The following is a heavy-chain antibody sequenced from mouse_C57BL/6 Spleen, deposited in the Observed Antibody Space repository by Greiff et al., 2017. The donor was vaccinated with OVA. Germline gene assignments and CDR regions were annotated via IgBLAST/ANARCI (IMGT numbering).Heavy chain of an antibody. CDR3: ARDPGYFDV. V-gene: IGHV1-18*01. J-gene: IGHJ1*03. CDR2: INPNNGGT. CDR1: GNTFTDYN. Sequence: EVHLVESGPELVKPGASVKIPCKASGNTFTDYNMDWVKQSHGKSLEWIGDINPNNGGTIYNQKFKGKATLTVDKSSSTAYMELRSLTSADTAVYYCARDPGYFDVWGTGTTVTVSS.